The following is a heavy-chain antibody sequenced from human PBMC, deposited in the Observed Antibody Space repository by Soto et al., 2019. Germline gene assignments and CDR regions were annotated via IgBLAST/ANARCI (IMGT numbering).Heavy chain of an antibody. CDR3: AKMGPGGYDFWSGSLDY. V-gene: IGHV4-28*01. Sequence: PSETLSLTCAVSGYSISSSNWWGWIRQPPGKGLEWIGYIYYSGSTYYNPSLKSRVTMSVDTSKNQFSLKLSSVTAVDTAVYYCAKMGPGGYDFWSGSLDYWGQGTLVTVSS. D-gene: IGHD3-3*01. J-gene: IGHJ4*02. CDR1: GYSISSSNW. CDR2: IYYSGST.